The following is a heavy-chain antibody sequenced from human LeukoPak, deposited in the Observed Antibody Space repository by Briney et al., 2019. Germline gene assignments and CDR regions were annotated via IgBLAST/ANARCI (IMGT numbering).Heavy chain of an antibody. CDR1: GFTFSSYA. V-gene: IGHV3-30*04. CDR2: ISYDGSNK. J-gene: IGHJ4*02. Sequence: GRSLRLSCAASGFTFSSYAMHWVRQAPGKGLEWVAVISYDGSNKYYADSVRGRFTISRDNSKNTLYLQMNSLRAEDTAVYYCARDDPSDTAMVNFDYWGQGTLVTVSS. CDR3: ARDDPSDTAMVNFDY. D-gene: IGHD5-18*01.